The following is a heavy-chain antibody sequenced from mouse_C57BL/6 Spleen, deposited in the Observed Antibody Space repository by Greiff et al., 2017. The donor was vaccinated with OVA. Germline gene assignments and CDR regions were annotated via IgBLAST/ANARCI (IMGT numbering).Heavy chain of an antibody. CDR3: ARGGDY. CDR2: ISYDGSN. J-gene: IGHJ4*01. CDR1: GYSITSGYY. V-gene: IGHV3-6*01. Sequence: DVHLVESGPGLVKPSQSLSLTCSVTGYSITSGYYWNWIRQFPGNKLEWMGYISYDGSNNYNPSLKNRISITRDTSKNQFFLKLNSVTTEDTATYYCARGGDYWGQGTSVTVSS.